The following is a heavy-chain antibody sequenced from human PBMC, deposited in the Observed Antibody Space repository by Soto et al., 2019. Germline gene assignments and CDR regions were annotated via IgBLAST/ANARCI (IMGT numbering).Heavy chain of an antibody. CDR2: IWYDGSNR. CDR1: GFTISTHG. V-gene: IGHV3-33*01. Sequence: LRLSCAASGFTISTHGMHWVRQAPGKGLEWVANIWYDGSNRFYADSVKGRFTISKDNSKNTLYLQMSSLRAEDTAVYYCAAATTWNFHFHYWGQGTQVTVSS. D-gene: IGHD1-7*01. J-gene: IGHJ4*02. CDR3: AAATTWNFHFHY.